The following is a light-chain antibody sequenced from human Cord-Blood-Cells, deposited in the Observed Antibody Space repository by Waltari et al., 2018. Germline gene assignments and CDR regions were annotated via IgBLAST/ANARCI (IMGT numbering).Light chain of an antibody. CDR3: QQSYSNPRT. CDR1: QSISSY. CDR2: AAS. J-gene: IGKJ1*01. V-gene: IGKV1-39*01. Sequence: DIQLVESPSSLSVSVGERVTITCRASQSISSYLNWYQQKPGKAPKLLIYAASSLQSGVPSRFSGSGSGTDFTLTISSLQPEDFATYYCQQSYSNPRTFGRGTKVEIK.